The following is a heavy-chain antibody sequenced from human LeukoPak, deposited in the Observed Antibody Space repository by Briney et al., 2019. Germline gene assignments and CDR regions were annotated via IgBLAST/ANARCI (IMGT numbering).Heavy chain of an antibody. CDR2: ISSSSSYI. J-gene: IGHJ6*02. D-gene: IGHD6-19*01. Sequence: GGSLRLSCAASGFTFSSYSMNWVRQAPGKGLEWVSSISSSSSYIYYADSVKGRFTISRDNAKNSLYLQMNSLRAEDTAVSYCARVRGGQWLAYYYYGMDVWGQGTTVTVSS. CDR1: GFTFSSYS. V-gene: IGHV3-21*01. CDR3: ARVRGGQWLAYYYYGMDV.